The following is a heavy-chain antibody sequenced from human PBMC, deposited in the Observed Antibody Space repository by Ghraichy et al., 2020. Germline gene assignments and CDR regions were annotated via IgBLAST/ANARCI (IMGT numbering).Heavy chain of an antibody. J-gene: IGHJ4*02. CDR2: IYYSGST. V-gene: IGHV4-59*01. D-gene: IGHD7-27*01. Sequence: SETLSLTCTVSGGSISSYYWSWIRQPPGKGLEWIGYIYYSGSTNYNPSLKSRVTISVDTSKNQFSLKLSSVTAADTAVYYCARGRAGEGYFDYWGQGTMVTVSS. CDR3: ARGRAGEGYFDY. CDR1: GGSISSYY.